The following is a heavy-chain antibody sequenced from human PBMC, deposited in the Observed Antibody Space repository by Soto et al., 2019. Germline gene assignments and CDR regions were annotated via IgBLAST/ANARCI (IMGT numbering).Heavy chain of an antibody. V-gene: IGHV4-34*01. CDR2: INHSGST. J-gene: IGHJ5*02. D-gene: IGHD3-10*01. CDR3: ARGRGAMVRGVRSVWFDP. CDR1: GGSFSGYY. Sequence: QVQLQQWGAGLLKPSETLSLTCAVYGGSFSGYYWSWIRQPPGKGLEWIGEINHSGSTNYNPSLKSRVTISEDTSKNQFSLKLSSVTAADTAVYYCARGRGAMVRGVRSVWFDPWGQGTLVTVSS.